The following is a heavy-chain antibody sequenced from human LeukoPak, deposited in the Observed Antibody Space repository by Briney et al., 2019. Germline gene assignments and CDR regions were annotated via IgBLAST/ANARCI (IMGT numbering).Heavy chain of an antibody. V-gene: IGHV1-69*04. D-gene: IGHD3-16*02. Sequence: SVKVSCKASGGTFSSYAISWVRQAPGQGLEWMGRIIPILGIANYAQKLQGRVTMTTDTSTSTAYMELRSLRSDDTAVYYCARDLSIAPDKTFDYWGQGTLVTVSS. CDR1: GGTFSSYA. CDR2: IIPILGIA. J-gene: IGHJ4*02. CDR3: ARDLSIAPDKTFDY.